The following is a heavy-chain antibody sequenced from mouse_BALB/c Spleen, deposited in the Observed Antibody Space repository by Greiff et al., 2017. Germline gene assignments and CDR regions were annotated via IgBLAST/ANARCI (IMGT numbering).Heavy chain of an antibody. CDR1: GFTFSSYA. J-gene: IGHJ2*01. CDR2: ISSGGST. CDR3: ARDDYYGGDY. D-gene: IGHD1-1*01. Sequence: EVQVVESGGGLVKPGGSLKLSCAASGFTFSSYAMSWVRQTPEKRLEWVASISSGGSTYYPDSVKGRFTISRDNARNILYLQMSSLRSEDTAMYYCARDDYYGGDYWGQGTTLTVSS. V-gene: IGHV5-6-5*01.